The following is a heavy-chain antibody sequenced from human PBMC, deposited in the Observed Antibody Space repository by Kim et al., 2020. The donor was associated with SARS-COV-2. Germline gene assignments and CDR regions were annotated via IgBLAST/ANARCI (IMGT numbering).Heavy chain of an antibody. CDR1: GFTFSSYW. Sequence: GGSLRLSCAASGFTFSSYWMLWVRQAPGKGLVWVSTINSAGSSTSYADSVKGRFTISRDNAKNTLYLQMNSLRAEDTAVYYCARGGAGGNSVVGYYYYGMDVWGQGSTVSVSS. V-gene: IGHV3-74*01. J-gene: IGHJ6*02. CDR3: ARGGAGGNSVVGYYYYGMDV. CDR2: INSAGSST. D-gene: IGHD2-21*02.